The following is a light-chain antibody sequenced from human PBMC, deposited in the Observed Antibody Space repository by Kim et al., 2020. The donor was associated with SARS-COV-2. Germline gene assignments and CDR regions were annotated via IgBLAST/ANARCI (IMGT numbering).Light chain of an antibody. CDR1: QSVSSSY. CDR3: QQYGNSPPIP. J-gene: IGKJ3*01. Sequence: EIVLTQSPGTLSLSPGERATLSCRASQSVSSSYLAWYQQKPGQAPRLFIYGASSRATDIPDRFSGSGSGTDFTLTISRLEPEDFAVYYCQQYGNSPPIPFGPGTKVDIK. V-gene: IGKV3-20*01. CDR2: GAS.